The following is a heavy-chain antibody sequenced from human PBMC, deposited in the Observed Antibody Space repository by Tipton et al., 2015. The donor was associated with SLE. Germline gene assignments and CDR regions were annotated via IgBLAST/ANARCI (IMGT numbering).Heavy chain of an antibody. CDR1: GGSISGPYH. J-gene: IGHJ4*02. V-gene: IGHV4-4*07. D-gene: IGHD2-15*01. Sequence: LRLSCTVSGGSISGPYHWSWIRQAAGKGLEWIGRFDPNGSTRYNPSFQSRVTMPMDTSKKQFSLVLSSVTAADTAVYYCAAHAAGRGGSGYWGQGTLVTVSS. CDR2: FDPNGST. CDR3: AAHAAGRGGSGY.